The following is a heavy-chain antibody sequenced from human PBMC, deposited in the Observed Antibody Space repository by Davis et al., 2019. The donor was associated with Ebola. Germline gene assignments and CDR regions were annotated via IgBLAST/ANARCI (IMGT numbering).Heavy chain of an antibody. CDR3: ARDHELVATISYYYYGMDV. CDR2: ISYDGSNK. CDR1: GSTFSSYA. Sequence: GESLKISCAASGSTFSSYAMHWVRQAPGKGLEWVAVISYDGSNKYYADSVKGRFTISRDNSKNTLYLQMNSLRAEDTAVYYCARDHELVATISYYYYGMDVWGQGTTVTVSS. J-gene: IGHJ6*02. D-gene: IGHD5-12*01. V-gene: IGHV3-30-3*01.